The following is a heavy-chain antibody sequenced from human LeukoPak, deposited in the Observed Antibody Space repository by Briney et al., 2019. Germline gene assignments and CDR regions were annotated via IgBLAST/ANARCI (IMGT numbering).Heavy chain of an antibody. Sequence: ASVKVSCKASGYTFTGYYMHWVRQAPGQGLEWMGWINPNSGGTNYAQKFQGRVTMTRDTSISTAYMELSRLRSDDTAAYYCARADSGYYPFDYWGQGTLVTVSS. D-gene: IGHD3-22*01. CDR1: GYTFTGYY. V-gene: IGHV1-2*02. J-gene: IGHJ4*02. CDR3: ARADSGYYPFDY. CDR2: INPNSGGT.